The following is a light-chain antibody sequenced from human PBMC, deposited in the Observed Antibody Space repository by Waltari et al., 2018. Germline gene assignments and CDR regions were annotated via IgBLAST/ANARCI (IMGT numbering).Light chain of an antibody. CDR1: SSDVGNSKR. Sequence: QSALTQPASVSGAPGPSLTISCTGTSSDVGNSKRVSWYQQHPGKAPKLMIYAVSKRPSGVSDRFSGSKSGDMASLTISGLQPEDEAEYFCSSYAGSSKGVFGGGTKVTVL. V-gene: IGLV2-23*02. CDR3: SSYAGSSKGV. J-gene: IGLJ2*01. CDR2: AVS.